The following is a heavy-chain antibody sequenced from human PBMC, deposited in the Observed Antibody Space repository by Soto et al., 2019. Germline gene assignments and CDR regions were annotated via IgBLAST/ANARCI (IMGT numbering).Heavy chain of an antibody. J-gene: IGHJ3*02. D-gene: IGHD3-22*01. CDR1: GFTFSSYS. CDR2: ISSSSSYI. V-gene: IGHV3-21*01. CDR3: ARRLGADSSGYYLYAFDI. Sequence: EVQLVESGGGLVKPGGSLRLSCAASGFTFSSYSMNWVRQAPGKGLEWVSSISSSSSYIYYADSVKGRFTISRDNAKNSLYLQMNSLRAEDTAVYYCARRLGADSSGYYLYAFDIWGQGTMVTVSS.